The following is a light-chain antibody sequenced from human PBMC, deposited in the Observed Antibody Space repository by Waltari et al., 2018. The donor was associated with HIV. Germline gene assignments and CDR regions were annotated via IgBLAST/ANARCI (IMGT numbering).Light chain of an antibody. J-gene: IGKJ4*01. CDR3: QQYAASPLT. CDR1: QSVRSAS. Sequence: DIVLTQSPGTLSLSPGERATLSCRASQSVRSASLAWYQQQPRQAPRLLIYGASSRAPGIPDRFSGSGAVTDFILTISRLEPEDCAVYYCQQYAASPLTFGGGTKVEIK. V-gene: IGKV3-20*01. CDR2: GAS.